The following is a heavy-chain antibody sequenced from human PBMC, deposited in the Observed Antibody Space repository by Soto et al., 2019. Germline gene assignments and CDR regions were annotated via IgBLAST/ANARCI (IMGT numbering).Heavy chain of an antibody. CDR2: ISGGGST. CDR3: AKYGGSPYYYFNY. J-gene: IGHJ4*02. CDR1: GFTVSSNY. V-gene: IGHV3-66*01. Sequence: PGGSLRLSCSASGFTVSSNYMSWVRQAPGKGLECVSVISGGGSTYYADAVKGRFTISRDNSKNTLFLQMNSLRAEDTAAYYCAKYGGSPYYYFNYWGQGTLVTVSS. D-gene: IGHD1-26*01.